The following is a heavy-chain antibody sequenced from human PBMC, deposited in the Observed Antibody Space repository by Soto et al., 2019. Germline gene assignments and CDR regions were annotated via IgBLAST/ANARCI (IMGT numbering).Heavy chain of an antibody. CDR1: GYSFTSYW. V-gene: IGHV5-10-1*01. J-gene: IGHJ6*02. CDR2: IDPSDSYT. Sequence: GESLKISCKGSGYSFTSYWISWVRQMPGKGLEWMGRIDPSDSYTNYSPSFQGHVTISADKSISTAYLQWSSLKASDTAMYYCARRHYYGSGSYYYYYGMGVWGQGTTVTVSS. D-gene: IGHD3-10*01. CDR3: ARRHYYGSGSYYYYYGMGV.